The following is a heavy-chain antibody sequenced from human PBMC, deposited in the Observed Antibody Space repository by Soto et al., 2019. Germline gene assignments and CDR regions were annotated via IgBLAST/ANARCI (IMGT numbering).Heavy chain of an antibody. V-gene: IGHV3-23*01. D-gene: IGHD1-26*01. CDR3: AKDRVGATPLGWFDP. Sequence: GGSLRLSXAASGFTFSSYAMSWVRQAPGKGLEWVSAISGSGGSTYYADSVKGRFTISRDNSKNTLYLQMNSLRAEDTAVYYCAKDRVGATPLGWFDPWGQGTLVTVSS. J-gene: IGHJ5*02. CDR1: GFTFSSYA. CDR2: ISGSGGST.